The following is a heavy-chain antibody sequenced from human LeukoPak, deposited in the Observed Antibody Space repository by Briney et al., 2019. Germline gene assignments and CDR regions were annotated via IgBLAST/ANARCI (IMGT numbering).Heavy chain of an antibody. CDR3: VRAVHHNFYSDSSGYYGDAFDV. J-gene: IGHJ3*01. Sequence: GGSLRLSCAASGFSIRTYYMSWVRQVPGKGLEWVSVIYSGGTIRYADSVKGRFTFSRDNFKDTLNLQMNSLRADDTAVYYYVRAVHHNFYSDSSGYYGDAFDVWGQGTVVTVSS. D-gene: IGHD3-22*01. CDR1: GFSIRTYY. V-gene: IGHV3-53*01. CDR2: IYSGGTI.